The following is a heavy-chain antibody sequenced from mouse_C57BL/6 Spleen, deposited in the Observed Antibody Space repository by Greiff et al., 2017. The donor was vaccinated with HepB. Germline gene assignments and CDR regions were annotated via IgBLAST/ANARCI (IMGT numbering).Heavy chain of an antibody. CDR1: GYAFSSSW. D-gene: IGHD1-1*01. J-gene: IGHJ4*01. V-gene: IGHV1-82*01. CDR2: IYPGDGDT. Sequence: QVQLQQSGPELVKPGASVKVSCKASGYAFSSSWMNWVKRRPGKGLEWIGRIYPGDGDTNYNGKFKGKATLTADKSSSTAYMQLSSLTSEDSAVYFCARNFDYGSSYSAMDYWGQGTSVTVSS. CDR3: ARNFDYGSSYSAMDY.